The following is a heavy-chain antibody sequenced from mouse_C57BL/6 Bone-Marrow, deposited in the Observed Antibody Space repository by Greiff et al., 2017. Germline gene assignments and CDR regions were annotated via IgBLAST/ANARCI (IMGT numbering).Heavy chain of an antibody. Sequence: VQLQQSGPELVKPGASVTISCKASGYTFTDYYINWVKQRPGQGLEWIGGIYPGSGNTKYNEKFKGKATFTVDTSSSTAYMQLSSLTSEDSAIYFCARSRRFAYWGQGTRVTVSA. CDR2: IYPGSGNT. CDR1: GYTFTDYY. CDR3: ARSRRFAY. J-gene: IGHJ3*01. V-gene: IGHV1-84*01.